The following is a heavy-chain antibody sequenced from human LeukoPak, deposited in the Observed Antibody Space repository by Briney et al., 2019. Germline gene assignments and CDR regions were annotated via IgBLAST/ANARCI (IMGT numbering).Heavy chain of an antibody. CDR1: GFSFSSYA. D-gene: IGHD3-10*01. CDR2: ISGSTSST. CDR3: AKDRLAGVWFGELFDY. J-gene: IGHJ4*02. V-gene: IGHV3-23*01. Sequence: GGSLRLSCAASGFSFSSYAMGWVRQAPGKGLEWVSGISGSTSSTYYADSVKGRFTISRHNSKNTLYLQMNSLRAEDTAVYYCAKDRLAGVWFGELFDYWGQGTLVTVSS.